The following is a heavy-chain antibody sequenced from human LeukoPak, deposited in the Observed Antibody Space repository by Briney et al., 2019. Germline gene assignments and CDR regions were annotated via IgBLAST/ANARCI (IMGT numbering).Heavy chain of an antibody. J-gene: IGHJ4*02. D-gene: IGHD7-27*01. CDR3: AKGIVNWGKYYFDY. CDR1: GFTFSSYG. CDR2: IRYDGSNK. V-gene: IGHV3-30*02. Sequence: PGGSLRLSCAASGFTFSSYGMHWVRQAPGKGLEWVAFIRYDGSNKYYADSVKGRFTISRDNSKNTLYLQMNSLRAEDTAVYYCAKGIVNWGKYYFDYWGQGTLVTVSS.